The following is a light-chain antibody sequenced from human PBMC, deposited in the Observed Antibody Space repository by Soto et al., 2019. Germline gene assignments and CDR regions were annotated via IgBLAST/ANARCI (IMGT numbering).Light chain of an antibody. CDR3: SSYTTSGTPV. CDR1: SSDVGGYNY. J-gene: IGLJ3*02. CDR2: EVS. V-gene: IGLV2-14*01. Sequence: QSALTQPASVSGSPGQSITISCTGTSSDVGGYNYLSWYQQHPGKAPRVMIYEVSNRPSGVSNRFSGSKSGNTASLTISGLQAEAEADYFCSSYTTSGTPVFGGGTKLNVL.